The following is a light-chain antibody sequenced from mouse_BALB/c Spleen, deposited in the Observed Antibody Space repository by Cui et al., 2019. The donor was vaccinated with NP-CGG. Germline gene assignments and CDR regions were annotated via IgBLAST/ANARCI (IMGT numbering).Light chain of an antibody. CDR2: GTN. V-gene: IGLV1*01. CDR3: ALCYSNHWV. J-gene: IGLJ1*01. CDR1: TGAVTTSNY. Sequence: QAVVPQASALTTSPGETVTLTCRSSTGAVTTSNYANWFQEKPDHLFTGLIGGTNNRAPGVPARFSGSLIGDKAALTITGAQTEDEAIYFCALCYSNHWVFGGGTKLTVL.